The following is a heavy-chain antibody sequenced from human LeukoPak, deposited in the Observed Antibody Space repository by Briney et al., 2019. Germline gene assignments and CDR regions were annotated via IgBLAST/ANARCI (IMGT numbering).Heavy chain of an antibody. D-gene: IGHD2-21*02. V-gene: IGHV4-59*12. Sequence: SETLSLTCTVSGASISIYYWTWIRQPPGKGLEWIGYMYYSGSTSYNPSLKSRVSISVDTSKNQFSLKLSSVTAADTAVYYCARVPRNSNRLAYCGGDCYRDYWGQGTLVTDSS. CDR2: MYYSGST. J-gene: IGHJ4*02. CDR3: ARVPRNSNRLAYCGGDCYRDY. CDR1: GASISIYY.